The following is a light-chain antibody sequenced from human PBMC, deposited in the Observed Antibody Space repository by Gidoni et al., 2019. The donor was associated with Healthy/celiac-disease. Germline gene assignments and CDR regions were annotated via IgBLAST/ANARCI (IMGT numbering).Light chain of an antibody. Sequence: TPGEPASISCRSSQSLLHSNGYNYLDWYLQKPGQSPQLLIYLGSNRASGVPDRFSGSGSGTDFTLKISRVEAEDVGVYYCMQALQTPFTFGPGTKVDIK. CDR2: LGS. V-gene: IGKV2-28*01. J-gene: IGKJ3*01. CDR1: QSLLHSNGYNY. CDR3: MQALQTPFT.